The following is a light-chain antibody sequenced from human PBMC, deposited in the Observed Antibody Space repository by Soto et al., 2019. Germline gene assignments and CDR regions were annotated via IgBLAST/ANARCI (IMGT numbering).Light chain of an antibody. CDR2: DAS. CDR3: KQRSCWPLS. CDR1: QGISGY. J-gene: IGKJ4*02. Sequence: EIVLTQSPASLSLSPGESATLSCRASQGISGYLVWYQQKPGQAPRLLIYDASNRATGIPARFSGSGSGTNFTLTTTCLWPEDSAVYSCKQRSCWPLSCGGGPKVEF. V-gene: IGKV3-11*01.